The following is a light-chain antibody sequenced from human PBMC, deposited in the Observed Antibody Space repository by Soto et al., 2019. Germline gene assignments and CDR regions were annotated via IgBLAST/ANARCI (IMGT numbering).Light chain of an antibody. V-gene: IGKV3-11*01. CDR3: QQRSNWPLTWT. CDR1: QSVSSY. J-gene: IGKJ1*01. CDR2: DAS. Sequence: EIVFTQSPATLSLSPGERATLSCRASQSVSSYLAWYQQKPGQAPRLLIYDASNRATGIPARFSGSGSGTDFTLTISSLEPEDFAVYYCQQRSNWPLTWTFGQGTKWISN.